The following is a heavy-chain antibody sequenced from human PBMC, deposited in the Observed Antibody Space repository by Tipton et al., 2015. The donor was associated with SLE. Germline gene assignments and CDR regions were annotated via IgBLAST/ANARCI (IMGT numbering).Heavy chain of an antibody. CDR2: VYYSGSI. Sequence: GLVKPSETLSVTCNVSDGSISSYCWSWIRQPPGKGLEWIAYVYYSGSIYYNPSLQGRGSISVDTSKNQFSLTLTSVTAADTAIYYCARHRAAEMATPYFDFWGQGTLVTVSS. CDR3: ARHRAAEMATPYFDF. V-gene: IGHV4-59*06. CDR1: DGSISSYC. D-gene: IGHD5-24*01. J-gene: IGHJ4*02.